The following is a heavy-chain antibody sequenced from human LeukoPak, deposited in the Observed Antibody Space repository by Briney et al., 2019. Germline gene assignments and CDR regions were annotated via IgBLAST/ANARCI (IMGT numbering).Heavy chain of an antibody. CDR2: ISGSGGST. Sequence: GGSLRLSCAASGFTFSSYAMSWVRQAPGQGLEWLSAISGSGGSTYYAASVKGRFTISRYNSKNTLYLQMNSLRAEDTAVYYCENSPLYYGMDVWGQGTTVTVSS. CDR3: ENSPLYYGMDV. CDR1: GFTFSSYA. V-gene: IGHV3-23*01. J-gene: IGHJ6*02.